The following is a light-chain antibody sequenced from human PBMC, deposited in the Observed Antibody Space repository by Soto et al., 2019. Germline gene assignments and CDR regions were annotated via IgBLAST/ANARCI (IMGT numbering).Light chain of an antibody. J-gene: IGLJ1*01. V-gene: IGLV2-14*01. CDR1: SSDVGGYKY. Sequence: QSALTQPAYVSGAAGQSITISCTGTSSDVGGYKYVSWYQQHPGEAPKLMIYDVSNRPSGVSNRFSGSKSGNTASLTISGLQAEDEADYYCSSYTSSSTRVFGPGTKVTVL. CDR2: DVS. CDR3: SSYTSSSTRV.